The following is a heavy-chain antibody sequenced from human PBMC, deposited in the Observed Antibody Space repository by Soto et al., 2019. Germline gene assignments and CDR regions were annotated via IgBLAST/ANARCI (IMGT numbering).Heavy chain of an antibody. CDR2: IKSKTDGGTT. J-gene: IGHJ4*02. D-gene: IGHD3-16*02. Sequence: NPGGSLRLSCAACGFTFSNAWMSWVRQAPGKGLEWVGRIKSKTDGGTTDYAAPVKGRFTISRDDSKNTLYLQMNDLKTEDTAVYYCTTAPYIWGSYLSNFWGQGSLVTVSS. CDR3: TTAPYIWGSYLSNF. CDR1: GFTFSNAW. V-gene: IGHV3-15*01.